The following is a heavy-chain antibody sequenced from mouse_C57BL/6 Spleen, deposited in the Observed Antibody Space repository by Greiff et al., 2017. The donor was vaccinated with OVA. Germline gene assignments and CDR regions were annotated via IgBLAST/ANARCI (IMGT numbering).Heavy chain of an antibody. V-gene: IGHV1-75*01. CDR2: IFPGSGST. J-gene: IGHJ4*01. CDR1: GYTFTDYY. D-gene: IGHD1-1*01. Sequence: QVQLQQSGPELVKPGASVKISCKASGYTFTDYYINWVKQRPGQGLEWIGWIFPGSGSTYYNEKFKGKATLTVDKSSSTAYMLLSSLTSEDSAVYFCAREERVAGGDYAMDYWGQGTSVTVSS. CDR3: AREERVAGGDYAMDY.